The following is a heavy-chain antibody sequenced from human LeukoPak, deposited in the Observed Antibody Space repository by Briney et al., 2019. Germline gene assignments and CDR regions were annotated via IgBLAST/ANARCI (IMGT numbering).Heavy chain of an antibody. Sequence: PGGSLRLSCAASGFTFSDYYMTWIRQAPGKGLEWVSSISSSSSYIYYADSVKGRFTISRDNAKNSLYLQMNSLRAEDTAVYYCARDGYHERILDYWGQGTLVTVSS. CDR2: ISSSSSYI. D-gene: IGHD2-15*01. V-gene: IGHV3-11*06. CDR1: GFTFSDYY. J-gene: IGHJ4*02. CDR3: ARDGYHERILDY.